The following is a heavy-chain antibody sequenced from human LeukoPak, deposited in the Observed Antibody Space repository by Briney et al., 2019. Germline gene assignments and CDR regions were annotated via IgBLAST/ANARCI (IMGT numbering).Heavy chain of an antibody. CDR2: IFYSGSI. D-gene: IGHD1-7*01. CDR1: GGSISSYY. CDR3: ARTKVGWNSNWFDP. Sequence: SETLSLTCTVSGGSISSYYWSWIRQPPGKGLEWLGYIFYSGSINYNPSLKSRVTISADTSKNQFSLKLSSVTAADTAVYYCARTKVGWNSNWFDPWGQGTLVTVSS. J-gene: IGHJ5*02. V-gene: IGHV4-59*01.